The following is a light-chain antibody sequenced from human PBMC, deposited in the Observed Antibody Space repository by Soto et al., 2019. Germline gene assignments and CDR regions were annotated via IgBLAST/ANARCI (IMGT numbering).Light chain of an antibody. V-gene: IGKV1-39*01. CDR3: QQNYRATPWT. J-gene: IGKJ1*01. Sequence: DIQMTQSPSSLSASVGDRITITCRASQSISRYLNWYQHKPGKAPKLLINAASSLERGVPSRFSGGESGTDFTLNISSLQPDDFATYYCQQNYRATPWTFGQGTKVDIK. CDR2: AAS. CDR1: QSISRY.